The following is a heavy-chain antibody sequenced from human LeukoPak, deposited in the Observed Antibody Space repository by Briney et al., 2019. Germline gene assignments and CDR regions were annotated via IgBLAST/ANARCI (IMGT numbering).Heavy chain of an antibody. CDR1: GYFISSGYY. CDR3: ARETWEEGSSTSVDY. D-gene: IGHD2-2*01. CDR2: IYHSGST. Sequence: SETLSLTCTVSGYFISSGYYWGWIRQPPGKGLEWIGSIYHSGSTYYNPSLKSRVTISVDTSKNQFSLKLSSVTAADTAVYYCARETWEEGSSTSVDYWGQGTLVTVSS. J-gene: IGHJ4*02. V-gene: IGHV4-38-2*02.